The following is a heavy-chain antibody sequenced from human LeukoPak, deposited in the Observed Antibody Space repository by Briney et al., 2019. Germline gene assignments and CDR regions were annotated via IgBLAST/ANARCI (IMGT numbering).Heavy chain of an antibody. D-gene: IGHD2-2*01. J-gene: IGHJ6*03. CDR1: GGSISSYY. CDR3: ARVGCSSTSCKKDYYYYMDV. CDR2: IYYSGST. V-gene: IGHV4-59*01. Sequence: SETLSLTCTVSGGSISSYYWSWIRQPPGKGLEWIGYIYYSGSTNYNPSLKSRVTISVDTSKHQFSLKLSSVSAADTAVYYCARVGCSSTSCKKDYYYYMDVWGKGTTVTVSS.